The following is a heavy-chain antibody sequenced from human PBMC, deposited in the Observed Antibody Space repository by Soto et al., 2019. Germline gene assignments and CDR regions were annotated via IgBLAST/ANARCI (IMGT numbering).Heavy chain of an antibody. J-gene: IGHJ4*02. V-gene: IGHV4-31*03. D-gene: IGHD3-22*01. CDR2: IYYSGST. CDR3: ARHLYSGESSGYYGY. CDR1: GGSISSGGYY. Sequence: QVQLQESGPGLVKPSQTLSLTCTVSGGSISSGGYYWSWIRQHPGKGLEWIGYIYYSGSTYYNPSLKSRVTMSVDSSKNHLSLKVSSVTAADTAVYYCARHLYSGESSGYYGYWGQGALVTVSS.